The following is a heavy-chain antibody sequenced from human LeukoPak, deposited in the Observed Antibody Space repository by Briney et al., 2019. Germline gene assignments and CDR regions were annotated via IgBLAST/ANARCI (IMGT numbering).Heavy chain of an antibody. CDR3: VRRSTWEDAFDV. CDR2: IYTSGST. CDR1: GGSISSYY. D-gene: IGHD1-26*01. V-gene: IGHV4-4*07. Sequence: SETLSLTCTVSGGSISSYYWSWIRQPAGKGLEWIGRIYTSGSTNYNPSLKSRVTMSVDTSKNQFSLKMTSVTAADTAVYFCVRRSTWEDAFDVWGRGAMVTVSS. J-gene: IGHJ3*01.